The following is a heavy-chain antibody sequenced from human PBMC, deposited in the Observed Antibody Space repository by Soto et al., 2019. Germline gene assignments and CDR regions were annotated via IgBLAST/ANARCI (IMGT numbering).Heavy chain of an antibody. Sequence: PSETLSLTCTVSGGSISGYYWSWIRQPPGKGLEWIGNVYYSGGAKYNPSVKRRVSISVDTSKNQFSLNLSSVTAADTAVYYCARAPPRGYRYGFQARKQPPYYYYGMDVWGQGTTVTVSS. CDR2: VYYSGGA. D-gene: IGHD5-18*01. V-gene: IGHV4-59*01. CDR3: ARAPPRGYRYGFQARKQPPYYYYGMDV. CDR1: GGSISGYY. J-gene: IGHJ6*02.